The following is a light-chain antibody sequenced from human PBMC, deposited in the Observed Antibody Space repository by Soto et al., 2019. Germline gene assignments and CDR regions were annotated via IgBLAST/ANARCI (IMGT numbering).Light chain of an antibody. CDR1: QSVSGDF. J-gene: IGKJ1*01. V-gene: IGKV3-20*01. Sequence: DIVLTLSPGTLSLPPWERATLYCRASQSVSGDFLAWYQQKPGQAPRLLIYGVSSRATGIPDRFSGSGSGTDFTLTISRLEPEDFAVYYCQQYGSLRPFGQGTKVDI. CDR3: QQYGSLRP. CDR2: GVS.